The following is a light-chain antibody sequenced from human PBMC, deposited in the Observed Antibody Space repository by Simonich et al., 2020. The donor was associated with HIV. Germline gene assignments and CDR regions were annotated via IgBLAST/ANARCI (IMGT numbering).Light chain of an antibody. CDR1: QSLVHSDGDTY. CDR2: KVS. J-gene: IGKJ3*01. V-gene: IGKV2-30*02. CDR3: MQGTLPFT. Sequence: DVVMTQSPLSLPVTLGQPASISCRSSQSLVHSDGDTYFHWFHKRPGQSPRRLIYKVSNRDSGVPDRFSGSGSGTDFTLKISRVEAEDVGVYYCMQGTLPFTFGPGTKVDIK.